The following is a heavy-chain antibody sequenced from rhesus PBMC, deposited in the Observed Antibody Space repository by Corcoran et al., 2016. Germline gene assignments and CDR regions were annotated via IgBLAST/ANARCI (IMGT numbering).Heavy chain of an antibody. V-gene: IGHV4-147*01. Sequence: QVQLQESGPGLVKPSETLSLSCAVSGDSFRSNYLSWIRLSPGQGLEWIVYIYGDSGSTSYNPPLKSRVTISTDTSKNQFSLKLSSVTAADTAVYYCARWGYRNSLDVWGRGVLVTVSS. D-gene: IGHD5-42*01. CDR1: GDSFRSNY. CDR2: IYGDSGST. J-gene: IGHJ5-2*02. CDR3: ARWGYRNSLDV.